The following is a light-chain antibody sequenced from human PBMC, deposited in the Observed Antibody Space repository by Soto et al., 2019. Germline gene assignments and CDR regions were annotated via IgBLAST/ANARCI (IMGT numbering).Light chain of an antibody. CDR1: QSVKPK. V-gene: IGKV3-15*01. CDR3: QQYKHWPPIT. CDR2: GAS. J-gene: IGKJ5*01. Sequence: EIVMTQSPANLSLSEGESATLSCRASQSVKPKLAWYQQQPGQAPRLLIYGASNRATGISARFSSSGCGTEFTLPTSSMQSEDLAFYVGQQYKHWPPITFCPGTRLEIK.